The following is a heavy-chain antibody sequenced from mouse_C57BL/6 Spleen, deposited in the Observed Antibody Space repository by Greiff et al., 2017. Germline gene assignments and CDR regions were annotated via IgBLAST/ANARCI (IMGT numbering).Heavy chain of an antibody. V-gene: IGHV1-19*01. Sequence: VQLKQSGPVLVKPGASVKMSCKASGYTFTDYYMNWVKQSHGKSLEWIGVINPYNGGTSYNQKFKGKATLTVDKSSSTAYLELNSLTSEDSAVYYCARSSPYYGSSSFDYWGQGTTLTVSS. CDR1: GYTFTDYY. J-gene: IGHJ2*01. CDR2: INPYNGGT. D-gene: IGHD1-1*01. CDR3: ARSSPYYGSSSFDY.